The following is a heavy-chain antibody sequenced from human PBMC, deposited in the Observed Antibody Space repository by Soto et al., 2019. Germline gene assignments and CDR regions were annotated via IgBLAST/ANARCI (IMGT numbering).Heavy chain of an antibody. CDR2: INSSGGST. D-gene: IGHD1-26*01. Sequence: GASVKVSCKASGYTFASYYIHWVRQAPGQGLEWMGIINSSGGSTSYAQKFQGRVTMTRDTSTSTIYMELSSLRSDNTAVYYCARGRGIVGASTPEYFQHWGQGTLVTVSS. J-gene: IGHJ1*01. CDR1: GYTFASYY. V-gene: IGHV1-46*03. CDR3: ARGRGIVGASTPEYFQH.